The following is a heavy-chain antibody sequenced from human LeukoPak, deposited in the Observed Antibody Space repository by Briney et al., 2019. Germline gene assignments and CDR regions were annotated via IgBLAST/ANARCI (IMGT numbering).Heavy chain of an antibody. CDR2: ISYDGSNI. J-gene: IGHJ4*02. V-gene: IGHV3-30*18. CDR3: AKGYYYDSSGCVFDY. CDR1: GFTFISYG. Sequence: GSLILSCSASGFTFISYGMHWVRQAPGKGLEWVAVISYDGSNIYYADSVKGRFTISRDNSKNTLYLQMNSLRAEDTAVYYCAKGYYYDSSGCVFDYWGQGTLVTVSS. D-gene: IGHD3-22*01.